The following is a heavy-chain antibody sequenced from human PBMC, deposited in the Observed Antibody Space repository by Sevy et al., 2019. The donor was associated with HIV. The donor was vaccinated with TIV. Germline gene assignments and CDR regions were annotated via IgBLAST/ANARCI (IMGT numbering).Heavy chain of an antibody. CDR3: AREGCTKPHDY. V-gene: IGHV3-23*01. CDR1: GFDFSIYS. Sequence: GGSLRHSCAASGFDFSIYSMSWVRQAPGKGLEWVSTLSFGCGQINYADSVKGRFTISRDNSKSSVYLQMNNMRVEDTAVYYCAREGCTKPHDYWGQGTLVTVSS. CDR2: LSFGCGQI. J-gene: IGHJ4*02. D-gene: IGHD2-8*01.